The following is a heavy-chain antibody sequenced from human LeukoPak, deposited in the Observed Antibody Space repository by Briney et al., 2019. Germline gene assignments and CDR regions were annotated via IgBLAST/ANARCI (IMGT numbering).Heavy chain of an antibody. CDR2: ITYDGSNK. CDR1: GFTFSSYA. D-gene: IGHD4-17*01. CDR3: ARSVLKLDYGDYVGY. Sequence: GGSLRLSCAASGFTFSSYAMHWVRQAPGKGLEWVAVITYDGSNKYYADSVKGRFTISRDNSKNTLYLQMNSRRAEDTAVYYCARSVLKLDYGDYVGYWGQGTLVTVAS. J-gene: IGHJ4*02. V-gene: IGHV3-30*04.